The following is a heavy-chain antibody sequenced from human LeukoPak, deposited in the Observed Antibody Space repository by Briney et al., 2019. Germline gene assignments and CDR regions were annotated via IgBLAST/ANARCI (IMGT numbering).Heavy chain of an antibody. CDR2: IYYSGST. D-gene: IGHD6-6*01. J-gene: IGHJ4*02. Sequence: SEALSLTCTVSGGSISSYYWSWIRQPPGKGLEWIGYIYYSGSTNYNPSLKSRVTISVDTSKNQFSLKLSSVTAADTAVYYCARGSSIAARPFDYWGQGTLVTVSS. V-gene: IGHV4-59*01. CDR1: GGSISSYY. CDR3: ARGSSIAARPFDY.